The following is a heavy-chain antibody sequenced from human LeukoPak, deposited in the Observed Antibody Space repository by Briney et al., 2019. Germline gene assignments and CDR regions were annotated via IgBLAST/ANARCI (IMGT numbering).Heavy chain of an antibody. J-gene: IGHJ6*03. V-gene: IGHV1-8*03. CDR3: ARGVATYYYYYMDV. CDR2: MNPNSGNT. CDR1: GYTFTSYD. Sequence: ASVKVSCKASGYTFTSYDINWVRQATGQGLEWMGWMNPNSGNTGYAQKFQGRVTITRNTSIGTAYMELSSLRSEDTAVYYCARGVATYYYYYMDVWGKGTTVTVSS.